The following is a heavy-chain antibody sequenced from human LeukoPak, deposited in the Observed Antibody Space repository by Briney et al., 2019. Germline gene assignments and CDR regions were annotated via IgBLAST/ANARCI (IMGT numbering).Heavy chain of an antibody. D-gene: IGHD1-14*01. CDR2: ISQSGDIK. J-gene: IGHJ4*02. Sequence: PGGSLRLSCAASRFTFSNYAMSWVRQAPGKGLEWVSGISQSGDIKNHADSVKGRFTISRDNSKNTLYLQMSSLRVEDTAIYYCAKNITSWGQGILVTVSS. V-gene: IGHV3-23*01. CDR3: AKNITS. CDR1: RFTFSNYA.